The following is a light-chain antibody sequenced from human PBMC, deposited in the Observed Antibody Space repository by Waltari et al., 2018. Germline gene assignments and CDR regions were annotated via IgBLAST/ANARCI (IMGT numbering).Light chain of an antibody. CDR1: QSVLYSSNNKNY. CDR3: QKYYGTPRT. J-gene: IGKJ1*01. Sequence: DIVMTQSPDSLAVSLGERATINCKSSQSVLYSSNNKNYLAWYQQKPGQPPKLLIYWASTRESGVPERFSGSGSGTDFTLTISSLQAEDVAVYYCQKYYGTPRTFGQGTKVEI. CDR2: WAS. V-gene: IGKV4-1*01.